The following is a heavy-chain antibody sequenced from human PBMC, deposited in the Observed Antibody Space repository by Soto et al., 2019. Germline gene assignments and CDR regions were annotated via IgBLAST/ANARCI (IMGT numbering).Heavy chain of an antibody. Sequence: PGGSLRLSCADYGFTVRTYWMSWVRKARGKGLEWVATIKQDVSVKYYVDSVKGRFTISRDNAKNSLSLQMNSLRAEDTAVYYCARADDSSGYTRGKYYYYAMDVWGQGTTVTVSS. D-gene: IGHD3-22*01. CDR2: IKQDVSVK. J-gene: IGHJ6*02. CDR1: GFTVRTYW. V-gene: IGHV3-7*01. CDR3: ARADDSSGYTRGKYYYYAMDV.